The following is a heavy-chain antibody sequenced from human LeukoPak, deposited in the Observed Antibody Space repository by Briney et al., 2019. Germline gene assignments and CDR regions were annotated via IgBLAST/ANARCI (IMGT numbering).Heavy chain of an antibody. Sequence: SETLSLTCTVSGGSISSSSYYWGWIRQPPGKGLEWIGSIYYSGSTYYNPSLKSRVTISVDTPKNQFSLKLSSVTAADTAVYYCARAYDFWSGLPAYTFDYWGQGTLVTVSS. CDR2: IYYSGST. V-gene: IGHV4-39*07. CDR3: ARAYDFWSGLPAYTFDY. D-gene: IGHD3-3*01. J-gene: IGHJ4*02. CDR1: GGSISSSSYY.